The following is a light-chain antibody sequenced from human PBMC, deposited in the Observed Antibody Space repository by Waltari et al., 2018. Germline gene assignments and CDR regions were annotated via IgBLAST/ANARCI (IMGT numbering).Light chain of an antibody. CDR1: QNIHSF. J-gene: IGKJ4*01. CDR3: QQRHAWPIT. V-gene: IGKV3-11*01. CDR2: AAS. Sequence: EIVLTQSPGSLSLSPGESVTLSCRASQNIHSFLAWFQQKPGQAPRLLFFAASTRATGVPPRFSGSGSGTDFTLTISSLAPEDFATYYCQQRHAWPITFGGGTKLEIK.